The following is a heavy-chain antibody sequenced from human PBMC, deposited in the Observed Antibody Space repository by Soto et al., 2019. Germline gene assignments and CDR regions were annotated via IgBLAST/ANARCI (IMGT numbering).Heavy chain of an antibody. Sequence: QVQLVQSGGEVKKPGASVKVSCKASGYTFTSYGISWVRQAPGQGLEWMGWISAKKGNTKYAQKFQGRVTMTTDTSTSTAYMELRSLRSDDTAVYYCAREILSPDFYFHGMDVWGQGTTVTVSS. D-gene: IGHD2-15*01. CDR2: ISAKKGNT. CDR1: GYTFTSYG. V-gene: IGHV1-18*04. CDR3: AREILSPDFYFHGMDV. J-gene: IGHJ6*02.